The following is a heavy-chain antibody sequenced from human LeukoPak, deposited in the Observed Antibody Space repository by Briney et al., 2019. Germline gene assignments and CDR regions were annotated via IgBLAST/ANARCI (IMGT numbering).Heavy chain of an antibody. Sequence: GGSLRLSCAASGFTFSSYPMTWVRQAQGKGLEWVSTVTGIGGSTHYSDSVKGRFTISRDNSKNTLFLQMKSLRAEDTAVYYCAKRHNAGIAAGGYFDFWGQGSLVAVPS. J-gene: IGHJ4*02. CDR2: VTGIGGST. D-gene: IGHD6-13*01. CDR3: AKRHNAGIAAGGYFDF. CDR1: GFTFSSYP. V-gene: IGHV3-23*01.